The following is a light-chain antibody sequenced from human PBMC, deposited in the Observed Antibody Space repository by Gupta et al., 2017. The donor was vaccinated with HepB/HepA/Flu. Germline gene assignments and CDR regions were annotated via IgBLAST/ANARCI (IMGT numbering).Light chain of an antibody. V-gene: IGLV2-23*02. Sequence: QSALTQPASVSGSPGQSITISCTGTSSDIGTYNLVSWSQQYPGKAPKLVLYKVNERPSGISNRFSGSKSGNTASRTISGLQAEDEADYYCCSFTGSSSVMFGGGTKLTVL. CDR3: CSFTGSSSVM. CDR2: KVN. CDR1: SSDIGTYNL. J-gene: IGLJ3*02.